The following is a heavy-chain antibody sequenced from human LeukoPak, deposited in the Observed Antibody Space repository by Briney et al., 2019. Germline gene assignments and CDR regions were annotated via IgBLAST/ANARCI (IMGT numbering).Heavy chain of an antibody. J-gene: IGHJ3*02. CDR3: ARDSKRFGPEGAFDI. V-gene: IGHV3-33*01. D-gene: IGHD3-10*01. CDR1: GFXFSSYG. Sequence: GRSLRLSCAASGFXFSSYGIHWVRQAPGKGREWVAVIWYDGSNKYYADSVKGRFTISRDNSKNTLYLQMNSLRAEDTAVYYCARDSKRFGPEGAFDIWGQGTMVTVSS. CDR2: IWYDGSNK.